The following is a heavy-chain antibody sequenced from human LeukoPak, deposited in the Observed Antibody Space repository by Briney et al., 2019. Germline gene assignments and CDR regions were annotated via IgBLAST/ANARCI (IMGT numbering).Heavy chain of an antibody. CDR1: GGSVSSFY. CDR3: SRQVVGNDY. J-gene: IGHJ4*02. Sequence: SETLSLTCTVSGGSVSSFYWSWLRQPPGKELEWIGNVYNSGTTNYNPSLKRRVTISVDTSKNLLSLQLRSVTAADTAVYYCSRQVVGNDYWGQGILVTVPS. V-gene: IGHV4-59*02. CDR2: VYNSGTT. D-gene: IGHD3-22*01.